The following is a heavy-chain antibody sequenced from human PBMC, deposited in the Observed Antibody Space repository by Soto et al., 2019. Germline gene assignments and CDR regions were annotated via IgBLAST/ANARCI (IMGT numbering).Heavy chain of an antibody. J-gene: IGHJ4*02. Sequence: GGSLRLSCAASGFTFSSYALHWVRQAPGKGLEWVAVISYDGSNKYYADSVRGRFTISRDNSKNTLYLQMNSLRAEDTAVYYCARGPSSLTRFDYWGQGTLVTVSS. CDR1: GFTFSSYA. CDR2: ISYDGSNK. D-gene: IGHD2-2*01. V-gene: IGHV3-30-3*01. CDR3: ARGPSSLTRFDY.